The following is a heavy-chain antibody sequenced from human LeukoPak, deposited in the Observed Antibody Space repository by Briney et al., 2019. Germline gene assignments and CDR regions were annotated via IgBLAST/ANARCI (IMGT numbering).Heavy chain of an antibody. V-gene: IGHV4-59*01. Sequence: SETLSLTCTVSGGSISSYYWSWIRQPPGKGLEWIGYIYYSGSTNYNPSLKSRVTISVDTSKNHFSLKLSSVTAADTAVYYCARVRLRHPGGIAAAGPHYYYYGMDVWGQGTTVTVSS. CDR1: GGSISSYY. D-gene: IGHD6-13*01. J-gene: IGHJ6*02. CDR2: IYYSGST. CDR3: ARVRLRHPGGIAAAGPHYYYYGMDV.